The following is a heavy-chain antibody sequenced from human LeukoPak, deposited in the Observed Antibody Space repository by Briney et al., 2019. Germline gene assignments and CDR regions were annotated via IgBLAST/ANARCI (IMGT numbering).Heavy chain of an antibody. J-gene: IGHJ4*02. D-gene: IGHD5-24*01. CDR2: ISSSSSYI. CDR3: ARVPSGGYNLDC. V-gene: IGHV3-21*01. Sequence: PGGSLRLSCAASGFTFSSYSMNWVRQAPGKGLEWVSSISSSSSYIYYADSVKGRFTTSRDNAKNSLYLQMNSLRAEDTAVYYCARVPSGGYNLDCWGQGTLVTVSS. CDR1: GFTFSSYS.